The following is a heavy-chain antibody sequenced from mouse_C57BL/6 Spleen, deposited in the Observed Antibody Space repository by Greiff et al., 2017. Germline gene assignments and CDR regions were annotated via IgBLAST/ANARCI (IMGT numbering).Heavy chain of an antibody. D-gene: IGHD6-1*01. CDR2: INPGSGGT. CDR1: GYAFTNYL. V-gene: IGHV1-54*01. CDR3: ARSALFHFDV. Sequence: QVQLKQSGAELVRPGTSVKVSCKASGYAFTNYLIEWVKQRPGQGLEWIGVINPGSGGTNYNEKFKGKATLTADKSSSTAYMQLSSLTSEDSAVYFCARSALFHFDVWGTGTTVTVSS. J-gene: IGHJ1*03.